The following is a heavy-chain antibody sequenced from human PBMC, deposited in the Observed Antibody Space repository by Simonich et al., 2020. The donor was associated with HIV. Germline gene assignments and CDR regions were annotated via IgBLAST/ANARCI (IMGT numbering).Heavy chain of an antibody. CDR2: INHRVST. Sequence: QVQLQQWGAGLLKPSETLSLTCAVYGGSFGGYYWSWTRQPPGKGLEGIGEINHRVSTNYNPSLKSRVTISVDTSKNQFSLKLSSVTAADTAVYYCARLTAGGLGEYFQHWGQGTLVTVSS. V-gene: IGHV4-34*01. CDR3: ARLTAGGLGEYFQH. CDR1: GGSFGGYY. D-gene: IGHD6-13*01. J-gene: IGHJ1*01.